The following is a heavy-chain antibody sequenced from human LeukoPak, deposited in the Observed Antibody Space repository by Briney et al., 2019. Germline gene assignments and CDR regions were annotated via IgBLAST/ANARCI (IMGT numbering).Heavy chain of an antibody. V-gene: IGHV3-7*01. CDR1: GFTFSSHW. CDR2: IKEDGSEK. J-gene: IGHJ6*02. D-gene: IGHD3-3*01. Sequence: GGSLRLSCAGSGFTFSSHWMNWVRQAPGKGLEWVASIKEDGSEKHYVDSVGGRFTISRDNAKNSLHLQMSSLRAEDTAVYYCARRGITISGVLVYHYSGLDVWGQGTTVTVSS. CDR3: ARRGITISGVLVYHYSGLDV.